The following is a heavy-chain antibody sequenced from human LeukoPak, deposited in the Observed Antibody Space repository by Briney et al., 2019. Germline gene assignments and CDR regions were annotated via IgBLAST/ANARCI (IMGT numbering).Heavy chain of an antibody. CDR1: GFTFSSYA. CDR2: ISSSGSTV. CDR3: ARDYYYDSSGYPGY. V-gene: IGHV3-48*04. D-gene: IGHD3-22*01. Sequence: GGSLRLSCAAPGFTFSSYAMSWVRQAPGKGLEWVSCISSSGSTVYYADSVKGRFTISRGNAKNSLYLQMNSLRAEDTAVYYCARDYYYDSSGYPGYWGQGTLVTVS. J-gene: IGHJ4*02.